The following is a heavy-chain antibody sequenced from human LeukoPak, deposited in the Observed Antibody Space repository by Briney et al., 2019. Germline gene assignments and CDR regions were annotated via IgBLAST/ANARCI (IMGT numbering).Heavy chain of an antibody. CDR3: ARDGSGSYFEAFDI. J-gene: IGHJ3*02. CDR2: ISSSGSTI. CDR1: GFTFSDYY. D-gene: IGHD6-19*01. Sequence: GSLRLSCAASGFTFSDYYMSWIRHAPGKGLEWVSYISSSGSTIYYAASVKSRFTISRDKSKNSLYLQMNCLRAADTAVYYCARDGSGSYFEAFDIWGQGTMVTVSS. V-gene: IGHV3-11*01.